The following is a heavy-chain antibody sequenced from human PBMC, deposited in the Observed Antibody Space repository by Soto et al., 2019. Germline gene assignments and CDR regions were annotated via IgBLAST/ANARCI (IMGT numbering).Heavy chain of an antibody. V-gene: IGHV1-18*01. Sequence: ASVNVSCKTSGYTFTAYCLAWRRQAPGQRPEWMGWVSTNDDRTNYARKFQGRVTMTTDRSTTTTSMELRSLGTDDTAVYYCARELNTESSAYYSFAFWGQGTLVTVSS. CDR1: GYTFTAYC. CDR2: VSTNDDRT. CDR3: ARELNTESSAYYSFAF. D-gene: IGHD3-22*01. J-gene: IGHJ4*02.